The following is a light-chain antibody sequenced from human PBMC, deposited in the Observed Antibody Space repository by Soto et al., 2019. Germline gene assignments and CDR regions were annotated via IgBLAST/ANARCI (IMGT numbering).Light chain of an antibody. V-gene: IGLV1-44*01. CDR2: SNN. CDR1: YSNIGSNT. Sequence: QSVLTQPPSASVTPGQGVIVSCSGTYSNIGSNTVRWYRQVPGSAPKFLIYSNNERPSGVPDRFSGSKSGTSASLAISGLQSEDGADYYCATWDDTLRGWVFGGGTKVTV. J-gene: IGLJ3*02. CDR3: ATWDDTLRGWV.